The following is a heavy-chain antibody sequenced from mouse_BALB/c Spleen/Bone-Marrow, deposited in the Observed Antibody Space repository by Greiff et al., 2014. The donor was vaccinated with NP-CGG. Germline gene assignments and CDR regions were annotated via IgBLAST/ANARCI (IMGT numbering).Heavy chain of an antibody. CDR2: IWAGGGT. Sequence: QVQLKESGPGLVAPSQSLSITCTVSGFPLSSYGVHWVRQCPEKGLEWLGIIWAGGGTNYNSALMSRLSISKDNSKSQVFLKMNSLQTDDTAMYYCARGDYGSTYWFAYWGQGTLVTVSA. CDR3: ARGDYGSTYWFAY. D-gene: IGHD1-1*01. J-gene: IGHJ3*01. V-gene: IGHV2-9*02. CDR1: GFPLSSYG.